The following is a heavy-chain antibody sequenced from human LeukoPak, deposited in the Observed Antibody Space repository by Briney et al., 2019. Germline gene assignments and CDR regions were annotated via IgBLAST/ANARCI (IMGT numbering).Heavy chain of an antibody. CDR1: GDSISPYN. CDR2: IYYSGST. Sequence: SETLSLTCAVSGDSISPYNWSWIWQPPGKGLEWIGYIYYSGSTNYNPSLKSRVTISGDTSKNQFSLKLSSVTAADTAVYYCARHFPHDTTAFDIWGQGTMVTVSS. CDR3: ARHFPHDTTAFDI. J-gene: IGHJ3*02. D-gene: IGHD3-22*01. V-gene: IGHV4-59*08.